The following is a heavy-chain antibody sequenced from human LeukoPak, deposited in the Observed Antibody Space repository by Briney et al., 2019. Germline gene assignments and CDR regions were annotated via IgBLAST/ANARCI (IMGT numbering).Heavy chain of an antibody. Sequence: PGGSLRLSCAASGITFSGSPMYWVRQAPGKGLECVSAITDSYNTYYGDSVKGRFTISRDNSKKTLYLQMNSLRVDVTALYYCVKGACRSGCSGNHWGQGTRVIVSS. CDR2: ITDSYNT. V-gene: IGHV3-23*01. CDR1: GITFSGSP. D-gene: IGHD6-19*01. CDR3: VKGACRSGCSGNH. J-gene: IGHJ5*02.